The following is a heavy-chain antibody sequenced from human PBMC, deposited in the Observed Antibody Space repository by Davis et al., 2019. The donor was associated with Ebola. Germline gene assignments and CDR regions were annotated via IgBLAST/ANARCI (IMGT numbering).Heavy chain of an antibody. CDR3: ARTPTVTTDTPNYYGMDV. CDR1: GDRFYNQSAA. J-gene: IGHJ6*02. CDR2: AYYRYKWYN. V-gene: IGHV6-1*01. Sequence: QTPSHTRSISGDRFYNQSAAWNLTRQSQARGLEWLGRAYYRYKWYNDYAVSVKSRITINPDTSKNQFSLQLNSVTPEDTAVYYCARTPTVTTDTPNYYGMDVWGQGTTVTVSS. D-gene: IGHD4-17*01.